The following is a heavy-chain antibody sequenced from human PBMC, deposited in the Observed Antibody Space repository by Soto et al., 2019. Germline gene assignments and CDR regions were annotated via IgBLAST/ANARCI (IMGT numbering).Heavy chain of an antibody. Sequence: QVQLVQSGAEVKKPGASVKVSCKASGYTFTNYLMHWVRQAPGQRLEWMGWINAGNGNTKYSQKFPGRVTITRDTSASTAYMELSSLRSEDTAVYYCARIHGYCTSTSCPFRYFDLWGRGTLVTVSS. D-gene: IGHD2-2*01. J-gene: IGHJ2*01. CDR2: INAGNGNT. CDR1: GYTFTNYL. V-gene: IGHV1-3*01. CDR3: ARIHGYCTSTSCPFRYFDL.